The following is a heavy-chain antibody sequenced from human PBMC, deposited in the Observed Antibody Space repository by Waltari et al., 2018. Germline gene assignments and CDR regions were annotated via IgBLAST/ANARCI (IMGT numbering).Heavy chain of an antibody. D-gene: IGHD3-10*01. J-gene: IGHJ5*02. CDR3: ARSYGSGSFSWFDP. CDR2: INHSGST. V-gene: IGHV4-34*10. Sequence: QVQLQESGPGLVKPSETLSLTCTVSGGSISGYYWSWIRQPPGKGLEWIGEINHSGSTNYSPSLKSRVTISLDTSKNQFSLKLSSVTAADTAVYYCARSYGSGSFSWFDPWGQGTLVSVSS. CDR1: GGSISGYY.